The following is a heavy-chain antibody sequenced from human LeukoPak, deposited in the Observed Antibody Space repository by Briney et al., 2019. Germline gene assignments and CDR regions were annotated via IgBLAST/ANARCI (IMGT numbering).Heavy chain of an antibody. Sequence: GGSLRLSCAASGFTFSSYGIHWVRQAPGKGLEWVAVISYDGSNKYYGDSVKGRFTISRDNSKNTLYLQMNSLRAEDTAVYYCAKQVVPAAPYFYGMDVWGQGTTVTVSS. CDR1: GFTFSSYG. J-gene: IGHJ6*02. V-gene: IGHV3-30*18. D-gene: IGHD2-2*01. CDR3: AKQVVPAAPYFYGMDV. CDR2: ISYDGSNK.